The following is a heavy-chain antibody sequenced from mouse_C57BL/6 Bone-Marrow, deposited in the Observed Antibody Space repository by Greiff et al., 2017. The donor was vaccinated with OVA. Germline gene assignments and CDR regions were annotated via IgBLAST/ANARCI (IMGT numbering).Heavy chain of an antibody. J-gene: IGHJ1*03. Sequence: VQLQQPGAELVKPGASVKLSCKASGYTFTSYWMHWVKQRPGQGLEWIGMIHPNSGSNNYNEKFKSKATLTVDKSSSTAYMQLSSLTSEDSAVYSCAGRDYGSSYWYFDVWGTGTTVTVSS. CDR1: GYTFTSYW. CDR2: IHPNSGSN. CDR3: AGRDYGSSYWYFDV. V-gene: IGHV1-64*01. D-gene: IGHD1-1*01.